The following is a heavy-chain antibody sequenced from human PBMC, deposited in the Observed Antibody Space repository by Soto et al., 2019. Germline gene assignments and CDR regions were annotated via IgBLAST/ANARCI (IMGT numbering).Heavy chain of an antibody. CDR3: ARDKRSEWLVHPLDY. D-gene: IGHD6-19*01. Sequence: PGGSLRLSCAASGFTFSSYSMNWVRQAPGKGLEWVSYISSSSSTIYYADSVKGRFTISRDNAKNSLYLQMNSLRAEDTAVYYCARDKRSEWLVHPLDYWGQGALVTVSS. J-gene: IGHJ4*02. V-gene: IGHV3-48*01. CDR1: GFTFSSYS. CDR2: ISSSSSTI.